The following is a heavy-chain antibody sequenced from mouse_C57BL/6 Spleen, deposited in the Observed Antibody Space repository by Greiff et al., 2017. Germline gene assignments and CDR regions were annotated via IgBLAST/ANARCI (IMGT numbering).Heavy chain of an antibody. CDR1: GFSLTSYG. J-gene: IGHJ1*03. Sequence: QVQLKESGPGLVAPSQSLSITCTVSGFSLTSYGVHWVRQPPGKGLEWLVIIWSDGSTTYNSALKSRLSISKDNSKSQVFLKMNSLQTDDTAMYYFARHSGNYDWYFDVWGTGTTVTVSS. CDR2: IWSDGST. CDR3: ARHSGNYDWYFDV. V-gene: IGHV2-6-1*01. D-gene: IGHD2-1*01.